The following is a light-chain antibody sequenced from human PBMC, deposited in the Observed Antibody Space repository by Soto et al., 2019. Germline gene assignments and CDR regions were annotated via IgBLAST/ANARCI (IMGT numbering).Light chain of an antibody. J-gene: IGKJ4*01. CDR1: QSVLYSSNNKNY. Sequence: DIVMTQSPDSLAVSLGERATINCKSSQSVLYSSNNKNYLAWYQQRPGQPPTLLIYWASTRESGVPDRCTGSGSGTDFTLTISSLQAEDVAVYYCHQYHSFPLTFGGGTRVQIK. V-gene: IGKV4-1*01. CDR3: HQYHSFPLT. CDR2: WAS.